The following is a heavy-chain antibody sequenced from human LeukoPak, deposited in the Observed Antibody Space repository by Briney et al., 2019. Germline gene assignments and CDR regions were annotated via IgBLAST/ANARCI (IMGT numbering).Heavy chain of an antibody. V-gene: IGHV1-46*01. D-gene: IGHD1-7*01. CDR2: INPSGTT. Sequence: ASVKVSCKASGYTFTSYCLHWVRQAACKGREGMGLINPSGTTTYAQNFQGRVTMTRDTSASTAYMELSSLRSDDTAVYYCAKCSETGTTRWFDPWGQGTLVTVSS. CDR3: AKCSETGTTRWFDP. J-gene: IGHJ5*02. CDR1: GYTFTSYC.